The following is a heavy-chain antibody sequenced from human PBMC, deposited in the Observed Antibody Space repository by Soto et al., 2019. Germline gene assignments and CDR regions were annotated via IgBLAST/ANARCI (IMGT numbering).Heavy chain of an antibody. CDR3: ARDDSRGGAFDI. Sequence: SETLSLTCSVSGGSINDYYWSWVRQSPGKGLEWIGWLHYTGTTEYNPPLKSRVTTSMDTTNGQFSLRLTSVTAADTAVYYCARDDSRGGAFDIWGQGIMVTVSS. D-gene: IGHD2-21*01. CDR1: GGSINDYY. J-gene: IGHJ3*02. CDR2: LHYTGTT. V-gene: IGHV4-59*12.